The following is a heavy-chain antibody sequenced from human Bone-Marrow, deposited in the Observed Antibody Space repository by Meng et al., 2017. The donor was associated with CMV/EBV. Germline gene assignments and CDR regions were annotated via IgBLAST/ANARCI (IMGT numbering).Heavy chain of an antibody. D-gene: IGHD3-3*01. CDR2: IYYSGST. J-gene: IGHJ5*02. CDR1: GGSISSSSYY. Sequence: SETLSLTCTVSGGSISSSSYYWGWIRQPPGKGLEWIGSIYYSGSTYYKPSLKSRVTISVDTSKNQFSLKLSSVTAADTAVYYCARLYYEFWSGYYKGWFDPWAQGTLVTVSS. CDR3: ARLYYEFWSGYYKGWFDP. V-gene: IGHV4-39*07.